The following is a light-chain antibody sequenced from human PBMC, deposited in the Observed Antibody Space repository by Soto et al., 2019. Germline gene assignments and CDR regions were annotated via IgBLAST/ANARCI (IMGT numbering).Light chain of an antibody. J-gene: IGLJ2*01. CDR2: DVS. CDR3: SSYTSSSNVV. Sequence: QSVLTQPASVSGSPGQSITISCTGTSSDVGGYNYVSWYQQHPGNAPKLIIYDVSNRPSGVSTRFSGSKSGNTASLTISGLQAEDEADYYCSSYTSSSNVVFGGGTKLTVL. CDR1: SSDVGGYNY. V-gene: IGLV2-14*01.